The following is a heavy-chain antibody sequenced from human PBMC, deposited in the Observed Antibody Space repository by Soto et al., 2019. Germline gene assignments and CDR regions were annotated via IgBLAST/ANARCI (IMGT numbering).Heavy chain of an antibody. V-gene: IGHV3-23*01. D-gene: IGHD1-1*01. CDR2: ISGSGDT. Sequence: PGGSLRLSCAASGFTFSNHAMSWVRQAPGKGLEWVSVISGSGDTSYADSVKGRITISRDNSKNTVYLQMNSLRAEDTAVYYCARPRGTGSSAFDIWGQGTMVTVSS. CDR1: GFTFSNHA. CDR3: ARPRGTGSSAFDI. J-gene: IGHJ3*02.